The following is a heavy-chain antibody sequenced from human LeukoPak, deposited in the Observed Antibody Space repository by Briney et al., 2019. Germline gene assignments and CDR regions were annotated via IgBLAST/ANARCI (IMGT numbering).Heavy chain of an antibody. CDR3: ATDRGWRTSGYYLYYFEY. CDR2: IKHDGSEK. Sequence: PEGSLRLSCAASGFIFTNYFMSWVRQAPGKGLEWVASIKHDGSEKYYVDSVRGRFTISRDNTMNSLYLLMSSLKAEDTAVYYCATDRGWRTSGYYLYYFEYWGQGTLVTYSS. CDR1: GFIFTNYF. D-gene: IGHD3-3*01. V-gene: IGHV3-7*01. J-gene: IGHJ4*02.